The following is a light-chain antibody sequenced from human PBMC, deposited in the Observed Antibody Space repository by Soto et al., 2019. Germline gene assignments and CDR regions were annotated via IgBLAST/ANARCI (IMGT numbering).Light chain of an antibody. J-gene: IGLJ1*01. V-gene: IGLV2-14*01. CDR3: ASLTTTSFV. CDR1: SSDVGAYNF. CDR2: EVS. Sequence: QTALTQPASVSGSPGQSITISCTGTSSDVGAYNFVSWYQHHPDKAPKLMISEVSNRLSGVSDRFSGSKSGNTASLTISGLQAEDEADYYCASLTTTSFVFGTGTKFTGL.